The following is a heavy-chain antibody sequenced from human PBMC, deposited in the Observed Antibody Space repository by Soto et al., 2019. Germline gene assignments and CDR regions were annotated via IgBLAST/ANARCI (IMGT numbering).Heavy chain of an antibody. CDR2: ISGSGGST. CDR3: AKMANDFWSGYYTAYYSYGMDV. J-gene: IGHJ6*02. D-gene: IGHD3-3*01. CDR1: GFTFSSYA. V-gene: IGHV3-23*01. Sequence: GGSLRLSCAASGFTFSSYAMSWVRQAPGKGLEWVSAISGSGGSTYYADSVKGRFTISRDNSKNTLYLQMNSLRAEDTAVYYCAKMANDFWSGYYTAYYSYGMDVWGQGPTLPVFS.